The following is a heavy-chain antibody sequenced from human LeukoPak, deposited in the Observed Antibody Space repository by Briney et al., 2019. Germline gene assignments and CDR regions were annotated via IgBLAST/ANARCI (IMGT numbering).Heavy chain of an antibody. CDR2: ISNRGITI. Sequence: GGSLRLSCAASGFTFSSYEMNWVRQPPGKGLEWVSYISNRGITIYYADSVKGRFTISRDNAKNSLYLQMNSLRAEDTAVYYCVRGRHNYGYDFDYWGQGTLVTVSS. CDR3: VRGRHNYGYDFDY. CDR1: GFTFSSYE. J-gene: IGHJ4*02. V-gene: IGHV3-48*03. D-gene: IGHD3-16*01.